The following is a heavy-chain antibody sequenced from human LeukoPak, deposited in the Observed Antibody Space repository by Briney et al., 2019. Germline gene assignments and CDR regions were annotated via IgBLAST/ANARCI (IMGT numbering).Heavy chain of an antibody. CDR2: IYHSGST. Sequence: SETLSLTCSVSGDSITGYSWGWIRQPPGKGLEWIGSIYHSGSTYYNPSLKSRVTISVDTSKNQFSLKLSSVTAADTAVYYCAKYSSSSIFNWFDPWGQGTLVTVSS. D-gene: IGHD6-6*01. CDR1: GDSITGYS. J-gene: IGHJ5*02. V-gene: IGHV4-38-2*01. CDR3: AKYSSSSIFNWFDP.